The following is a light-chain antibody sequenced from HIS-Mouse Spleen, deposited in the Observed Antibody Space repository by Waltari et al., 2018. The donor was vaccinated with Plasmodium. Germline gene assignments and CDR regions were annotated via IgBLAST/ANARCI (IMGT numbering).Light chain of an antibody. V-gene: IGLV2-14*01. CDR1: SSDVGGYNY. CDR2: EVS. CDR3: SSYTSSSTLLYV. J-gene: IGLJ1*01. Sequence: QSALTQPASVSGSPGQSITISCTGTSSDVGGYNYVSWYQQHPGKAPNIMSYEVSNRPSGVSNRFSGSKSGNTASLTISGLQAEDEADYYCSSYTSSSTLLYVFGTGTKVTVL.